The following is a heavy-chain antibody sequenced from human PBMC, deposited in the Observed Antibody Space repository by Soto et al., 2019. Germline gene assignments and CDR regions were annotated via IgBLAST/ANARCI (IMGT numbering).Heavy chain of an antibody. CDR2: IWYDGSNK. Sequence: QVQLVESGGGVVQPGRSLRLSCAASGFTFSSYGMHWVRQAPGKGLEWVAVIWYDGSNKYYADSVKGRFTISRDNSKNXXXXXXXXXXXXXTAXXXXXXXGIAAGDYWGQGTLVTVSS. CDR3: XXXGIAAGDY. CDR1: GFTFSSYG. J-gene: IGHJ4*02. D-gene: IGHD6-13*01. V-gene: IGHV3-33*01.